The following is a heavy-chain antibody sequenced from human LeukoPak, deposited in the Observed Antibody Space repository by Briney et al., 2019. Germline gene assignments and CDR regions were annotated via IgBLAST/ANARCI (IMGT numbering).Heavy chain of an antibody. CDR1: GFSTRTYS. CDR3: AREQEAAGNWFFDR. D-gene: IGHD6-13*01. V-gene: IGHV3-48*04. Sequence: GGSLRLSCAASGFSTRTYSMGWVRQAPGKGLEWVSYIGSTSIYADSVKGRFTISRDNAKNSLYLQMNSLRAEDTAVYYCAREQEAAGNWFFDRWGRGTLVTVSS. CDR2: IGSTSI. J-gene: IGHJ2*01.